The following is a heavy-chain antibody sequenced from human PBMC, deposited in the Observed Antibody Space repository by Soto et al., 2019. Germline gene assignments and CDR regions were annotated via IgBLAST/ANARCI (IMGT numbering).Heavy chain of an antibody. CDR3: AHRVVVTAVRAFDM. CDR2: IYSDDEK. D-gene: IGHD2-2*01. Sequence: QITLKESGPTLVKPTQPLTLTCTFSGFSLNTSGAGVGWFRQPPGKALEWLALIYSDDEKHYCPSLKNRLTTXXXTXKNQVVLTMTNMDPVDTATYYCAHRVVVTAVRAFDMWGPGTMVSVSS. CDR1: GFSLNTSGAG. J-gene: IGHJ3*02. V-gene: IGHV2-5*02.